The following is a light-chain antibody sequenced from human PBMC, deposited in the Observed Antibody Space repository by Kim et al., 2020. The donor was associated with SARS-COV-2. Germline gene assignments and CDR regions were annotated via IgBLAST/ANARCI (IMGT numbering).Light chain of an antibody. J-gene: IGKJ5*01. CDR2: AAS. Sequence: DIQFTQTPSFLSASVGDRVTITCRASQGISSYLAWYQQKPGKAPKLLIYAASTLQSGVPSRFSGSGSGTEFTLTISSLQPEDFATYYCQQLNSYPITFGQETRLEIK. CDR1: QGISSY. V-gene: IGKV1-9*01. CDR3: QQLNSYPIT.